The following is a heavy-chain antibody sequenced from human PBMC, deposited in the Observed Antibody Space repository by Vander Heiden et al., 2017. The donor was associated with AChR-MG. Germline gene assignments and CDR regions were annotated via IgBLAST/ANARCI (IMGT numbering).Heavy chain of an antibody. CDR1: GFAFSDYS. CDR2: ISGGSTYI. Sequence: EVQLVESGGGLVKPGGSLRLSCAASGFAFSDYSMIWVRQAPGKGLEWVSSISGGSTYIYYADSVKGRFTISRDNAKNSVYLQMSSLGTEDTALYYCVRAPLVGAAHGYFEYWGQGSLVTVSS. D-gene: IGHD2-15*01. V-gene: IGHV3-21*01. J-gene: IGHJ4*02. CDR3: VRAPLVGAAHGYFEY.